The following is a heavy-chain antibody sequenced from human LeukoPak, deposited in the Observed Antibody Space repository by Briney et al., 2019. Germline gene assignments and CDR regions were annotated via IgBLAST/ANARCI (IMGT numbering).Heavy chain of an antibody. J-gene: IGHJ4*02. D-gene: IGHD4-17*01. CDR3: TRERSTVTSDY. CDR2: VYYNGLT. Sequence: SETLSLTCTVSGGSISPHYWTWIRQTPGKGLEWIGYVYYNGLTSYNASLRSRLILSVDTARNQVSLKLTSVTAADTAVYYCTRERSTVTSDYWGQGTLVTVSS. CDR1: GGSISPHY. V-gene: IGHV4-59*11.